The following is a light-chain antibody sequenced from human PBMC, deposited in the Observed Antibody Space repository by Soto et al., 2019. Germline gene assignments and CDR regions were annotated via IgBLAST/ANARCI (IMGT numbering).Light chain of an antibody. CDR1: SSNIGNNY. Sequence: QSVLKQPPSVSAAPGQEVTISCSGSSSNIGNNYVSWYQQLPGTAPKLLIYDNNKRPSGIPDRFSGSKSGTSATLGITGLQTGDEADYYCGTWDSSLSAYVFGTGTKVTVL. V-gene: IGLV1-51*01. J-gene: IGLJ1*01. CDR3: GTWDSSLSAYV. CDR2: DNN.